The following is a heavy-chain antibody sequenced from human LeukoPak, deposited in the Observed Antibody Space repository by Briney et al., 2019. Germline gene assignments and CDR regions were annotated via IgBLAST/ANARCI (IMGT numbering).Heavy chain of an antibody. V-gene: IGHV3-11*01. D-gene: IGHD3-16*01. J-gene: IGHJ4*02. Sequence: GGSLRLSCAASGFTFGVYYMTWIRQAPGRGLEPLSFISPTGDIIKYVDSVKDRFTISRDNAKSSMYLEMNSLRAEDTAVYYSAREHWAAPDHWGQGTLVTVSP. CDR2: ISPTGDII. CDR1: GFTFGVYY. CDR3: AREHWAAPDH.